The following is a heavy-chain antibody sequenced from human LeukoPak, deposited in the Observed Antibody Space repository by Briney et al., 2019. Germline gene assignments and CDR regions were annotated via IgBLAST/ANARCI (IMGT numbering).Heavy chain of an antibody. CDR3: AKKGFDY. V-gene: IGHV3-23*01. Sequence: GGSLRLSCAASGFTFNSCVMYWVRQAPGKGLEWVSGICGSGGITYYADSVKGRFTISRDNSKNTLYLQMNSLRAEDTAVYYCAKKGFDYWGQGTLVTVS. CDR2: ICGSGGIT. J-gene: IGHJ4*02. CDR1: GFTFNSCV.